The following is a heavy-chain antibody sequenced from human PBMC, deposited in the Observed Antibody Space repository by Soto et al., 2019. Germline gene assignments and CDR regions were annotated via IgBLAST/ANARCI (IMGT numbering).Heavy chain of an antibody. CDR2: IVPTVDTS. D-gene: IGHD5-12*01. J-gene: IGHJ4*02. CDR3: VRVVAIPGYPDN. V-gene: IGHV1-69*06. CDR1: GATFSSYA. Sequence: GASVKVSCKPSGATFSSYAITWVRQAPGQGLEWMGGIVPTVDTSTYAQKFQGRVTITADKFTNTVYMELSSLRSDDTAVYYCVRVVAIPGYPDNWGQGTLVTVSS.